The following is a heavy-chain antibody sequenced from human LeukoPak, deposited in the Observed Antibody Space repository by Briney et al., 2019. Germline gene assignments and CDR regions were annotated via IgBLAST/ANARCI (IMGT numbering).Heavy chain of an antibody. V-gene: IGHV3-43*01. Sequence: GGSLRLSCAASGFTFDDYTMHWVRQAPGKGLEWVSLISWDGGSTYYADSVKGRFAISRDNAKNSLYLQMNSLRAEDTAVYYCARVRYCSSTSCHDAFDIWGQGTMVTVSS. CDR2: ISWDGGST. CDR1: GFTFDDYT. D-gene: IGHD2-2*01. J-gene: IGHJ3*02. CDR3: ARVRYCSSTSCHDAFDI.